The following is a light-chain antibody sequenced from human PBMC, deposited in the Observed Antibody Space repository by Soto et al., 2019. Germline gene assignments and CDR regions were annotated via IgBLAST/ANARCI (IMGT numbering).Light chain of an antibody. J-gene: IGKJ1*01. V-gene: IGKV1-5*03. CDR2: TAS. Sequence: DIPMTQSPSTLSASVGDRVTITCRASQSISSWLAWYQQKPGKAPKLLIYTASCLASGVPSRFSGSGSGTEFTLTISSLQPDDFATYYCQQYNSYSRTFGQGTKVEIK. CDR1: QSISSW. CDR3: QQYNSYSRT.